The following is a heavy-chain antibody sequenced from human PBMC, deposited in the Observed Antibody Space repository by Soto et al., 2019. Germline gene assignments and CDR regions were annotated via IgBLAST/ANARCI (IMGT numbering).Heavy chain of an antibody. D-gene: IGHD2-15*01. CDR2: IVVGSNNR. Sequence: QMQLVQSGPEVKKPGTSVKVSCKASGITFNRSAIQWVRQARGQRLEWVGWIVVGSNNRDYAQKFQERVTITSDMSTSTGYMELSSLRSEDTAVYYCAAVQESPYSMGIWGQGTTVTVSS. V-gene: IGHV1-58*02. CDR3: AAVQESPYSMGI. J-gene: IGHJ6*02. CDR1: GITFNRSA.